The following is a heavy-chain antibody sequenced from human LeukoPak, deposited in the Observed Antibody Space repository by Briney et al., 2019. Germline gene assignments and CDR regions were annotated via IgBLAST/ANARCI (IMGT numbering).Heavy chain of an antibody. V-gene: IGHV4-34*04. CDR2: IHYTGAT. CDR1: GGSITGYY. D-gene: IGHD3-9*01. J-gene: IGHJ4*02. CDR3: ARGNILTGYCFDF. Sequence: SETLSLTSAVYGGSITGYYWSWIRQTPGRGLEWVGEIHYTGATSDNPSLKSRATISTDTSKNQFSLRLSSVTAADTAVYYCARGNILTGYCFDFWGQGALVTVSS.